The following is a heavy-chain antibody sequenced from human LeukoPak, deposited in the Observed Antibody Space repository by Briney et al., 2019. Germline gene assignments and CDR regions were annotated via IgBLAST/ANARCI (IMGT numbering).Heavy chain of an antibody. Sequence: GGSLRLSCAASGFTFSSYAMSWVRQAPGKGLEWVAFIRYDGSNKYYADSVKGRFTISRDNSKNTLYLQMNSLRAEDTAVYYCAHVPGYCSSTSCPDAFDIWGQGTMVTVSS. CDR1: GFTFSSYA. J-gene: IGHJ3*02. CDR2: IRYDGSNK. CDR3: AHVPGYCSSTSCPDAFDI. D-gene: IGHD2-2*01. V-gene: IGHV3-30*02.